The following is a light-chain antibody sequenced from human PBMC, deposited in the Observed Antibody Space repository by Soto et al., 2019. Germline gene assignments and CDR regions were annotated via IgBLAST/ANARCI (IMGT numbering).Light chain of an antibody. J-gene: IGKJ1*01. CDR2: SAT. CDR3: QQFGTSPWT. V-gene: IGKV3-20*01. Sequence: IVLTQSPGTLSLSPGEGATLSCRASQSVSSNYLAWYQQKPGQAPRLLFYSATNRDTGIPDRFSASGSGTVFTLTISRLEPEDFAVYYCQQFGTSPWTFGQGTKVDIK. CDR1: QSVSSNY.